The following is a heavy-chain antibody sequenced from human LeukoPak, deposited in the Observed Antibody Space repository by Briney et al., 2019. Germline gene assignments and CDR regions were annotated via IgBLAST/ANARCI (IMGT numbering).Heavy chain of an antibody. Sequence: SETLSLTCTVSGGSISSSSYYWGWIRQPPGKGLEWIGSIYYSGSTYYNPSLKSRVTISVDTSKNQFSLKLSPVTAADTAVYYCARLTVAGYYFDYWGQGTLVTVSS. V-gene: IGHV4-39*01. J-gene: IGHJ4*02. CDR1: GGSISSSSYY. CDR3: ARLTVAGYYFDY. CDR2: IYYSGST. D-gene: IGHD6-19*01.